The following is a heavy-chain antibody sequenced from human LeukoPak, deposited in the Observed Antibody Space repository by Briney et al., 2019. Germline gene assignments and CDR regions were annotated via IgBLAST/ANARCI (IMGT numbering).Heavy chain of an antibody. CDR2: INPSGGST. Sequence: ASVNVSCKASGYTFTVYYMHWVRQAPGQGLEWMGIINPSGGSTSYAQKFQGRVTMTRDMSTSTVYMDLSSMRSEDTAVYYCARAAAAGNDYWGQGTLVTVSS. J-gene: IGHJ4*02. CDR3: ARAAAAGNDY. CDR1: GYTFTVYY. D-gene: IGHD6-13*01. V-gene: IGHV1-46*01.